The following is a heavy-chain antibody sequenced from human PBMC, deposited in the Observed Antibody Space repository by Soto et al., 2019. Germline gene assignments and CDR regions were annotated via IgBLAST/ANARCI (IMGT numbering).Heavy chain of an antibody. CDR2: IDTDGSTT. CDR1: GFSFSNYW. D-gene: IGHD7-27*01. Sequence: AGGSLRLSCAASGFSFSNYWMHWVRQAPGKGLVWVSRIDTDGSTTNSADSVKGRFAISRDNAKSTLYLQMNSLRAEDTAVYYCARAAKWGLNSWGQGTLVTVPQ. CDR3: ARAAKWGLNS. J-gene: IGHJ4*02. V-gene: IGHV3-74*01.